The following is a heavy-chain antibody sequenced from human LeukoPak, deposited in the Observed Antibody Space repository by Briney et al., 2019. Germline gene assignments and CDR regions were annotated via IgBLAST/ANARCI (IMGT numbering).Heavy chain of an antibody. Sequence: GESLKISCKGSGYSFNSYWIGWVRQMPGKGLEWMGIIYPGDSDTRYSPSFQGQVTISADKSISTAYLQWSSLKASDTAMYYCARPCSSTSCSPWAFDIWGQGTMVTVSS. J-gene: IGHJ3*02. CDR3: ARPCSSTSCSPWAFDI. CDR2: IYPGDSDT. CDR1: GYSFNSYW. V-gene: IGHV5-51*01. D-gene: IGHD2-2*01.